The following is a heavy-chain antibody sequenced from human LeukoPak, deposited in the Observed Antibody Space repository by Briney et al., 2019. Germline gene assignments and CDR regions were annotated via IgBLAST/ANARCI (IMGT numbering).Heavy chain of an antibody. CDR3: AKGPDCSSTSCYARRFSFAY. D-gene: IGHD2-2*01. Sequence: GGSLRLSCAASGFTFSSYAMSWVRQAPGKGLEWVSAISGSGGSTYYADSVKGRFTISRDNSKNTLYLQMNSQRAEDTAVYYCAKGPDCSSTSCYARRFSFAYWGQGTLVTVSS. V-gene: IGHV3-23*01. CDR1: GFTFSSYA. J-gene: IGHJ4*02. CDR2: ISGSGGST.